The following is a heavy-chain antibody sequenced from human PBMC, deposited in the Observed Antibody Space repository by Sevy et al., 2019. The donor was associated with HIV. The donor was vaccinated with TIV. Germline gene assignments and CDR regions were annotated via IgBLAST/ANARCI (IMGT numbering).Heavy chain of an antibody. J-gene: IGHJ4*02. V-gene: IGHV4-59*08. CDR2: VYYIGNT. D-gene: IGHD1-26*01. CDR3: AGXXXWGXXXX. CDR1: GGSITSLY. Sequence: SETLSLTCTVSGGSITSLYWGWIRQPPGKGLEWIANVYYIGNTNYSPSLKSRVTISLDTSKNQFSLRLNSVTAADTAIYYCAGXXXWGXXXXWGXGTLVTVSS.